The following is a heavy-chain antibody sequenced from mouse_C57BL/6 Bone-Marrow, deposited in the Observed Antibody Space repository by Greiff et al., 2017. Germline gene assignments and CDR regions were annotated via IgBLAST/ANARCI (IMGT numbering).Heavy chain of an antibody. Sequence: EVKLVESGEGLVKPGGSLKLSCAASGFTFSSYAMSWVRQTPEKRLEWVAYISSGGDYIYYADTVKGRFTISRDNARNTLYLQMSSLKSEDTAMYYCTRDSYYGSSYAMDYWGQGTSVTVSS. V-gene: IGHV5-9-1*02. CDR1: GFTFSSYA. CDR2: ISSGGDYI. CDR3: TRDSYYGSSYAMDY. J-gene: IGHJ4*01. D-gene: IGHD1-1*01.